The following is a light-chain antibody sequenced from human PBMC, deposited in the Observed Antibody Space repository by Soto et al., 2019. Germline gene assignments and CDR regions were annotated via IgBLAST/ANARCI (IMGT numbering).Light chain of an antibody. CDR2: QDI. CDR3: QAWDSSTGV. J-gene: IGLJ1*01. Sequence: SYELTQPPSVSVSAGQTASITCSGDKLGDKYACWYQQKPGQSPVLLIYQDIKRPSGIPERFSASNSGNTATLTISGTQAMDEADYYCQAWDSSTGVFGTGTKLTVL. V-gene: IGLV3-1*01. CDR1: KLGDKY.